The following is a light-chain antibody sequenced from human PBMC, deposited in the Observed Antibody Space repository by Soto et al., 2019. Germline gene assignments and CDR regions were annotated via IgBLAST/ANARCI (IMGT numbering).Light chain of an antibody. J-gene: IGKJ5*01. V-gene: IGKV1-27*01. CDR1: QGFTNY. CDR2: AAS. Sequence: MTQSASSLSASVGDTVTLTCRASQGFTNYLAWYQQKPGKAPKLLIYAASTLQSGVPPRFSGSGSGTHFTLTISSLQPEDAATYYCQKYNTAPYTFAQGTRLEI. CDR3: QKYNTAPYT.